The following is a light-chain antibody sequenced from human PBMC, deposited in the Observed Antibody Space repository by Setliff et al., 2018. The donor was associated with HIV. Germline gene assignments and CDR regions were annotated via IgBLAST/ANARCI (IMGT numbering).Light chain of an antibody. J-gene: IGLJ1*01. CDR1: SSDVGSYNF. Sequence: QSALTQPASVSGSPGQSITLSCTGTSSDVGSYNFVSWYQQHPGRAPKLMIYDVTKRPSGVSDRFSGSKSGNTASLTISGLQTEDEADYYCCSYTSSLTWVFGTGTKVTVL. CDR2: DVT. V-gene: IGLV2-14*03. CDR3: CSYTSSLTWV.